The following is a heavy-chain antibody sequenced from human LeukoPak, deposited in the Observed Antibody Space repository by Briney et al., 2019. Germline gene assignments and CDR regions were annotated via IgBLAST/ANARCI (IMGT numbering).Heavy chain of an antibody. CDR3: ARDPSNTSGYYSFFDF. V-gene: IGHV1-18*01. Sequence: ASVTVSYKASGYTFTKYGITWVRQAPGQGLEWLGWISAYNGDTHYAQKFQGRVTMTTDTSTTTAYMELRSLTSDDTAVYYCARDPSNTSGYYSFFDFWGHGTLVAVSS. CDR1: GYTFTKYG. CDR2: ISAYNGDT. J-gene: IGHJ4*01. D-gene: IGHD6-19*01.